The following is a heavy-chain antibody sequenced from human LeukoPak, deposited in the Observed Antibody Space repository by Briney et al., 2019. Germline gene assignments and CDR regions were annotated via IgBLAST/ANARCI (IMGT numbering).Heavy chain of an antibody. Sequence: ASVKVSCKASGYTFTSYGISWVRQAPGQGLEGMGWISAYNGNTNYAQKLQGRVTMTTDTSTSTAYVELRSLRSDDTAVYYCARSPGPYYYYGMDVWGQGTTVTVSS. CDR3: ARSPGPYYYYGMDV. J-gene: IGHJ6*02. V-gene: IGHV1-18*01. CDR1: GYTFTSYG. CDR2: ISAYNGNT.